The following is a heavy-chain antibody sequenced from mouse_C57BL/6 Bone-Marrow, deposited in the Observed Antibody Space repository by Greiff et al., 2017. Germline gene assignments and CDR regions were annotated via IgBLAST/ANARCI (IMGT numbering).Heavy chain of an antibody. CDR1: GYTFTGYW. D-gene: IGHD1-1*01. CDR2: ILPGSGST. Sequence: VKLMESGAELMKPGASVKLSCKATGYTFTGYWIEWVKQRPGHGLEWIGEILPGSGSTNYNEKFKGKATFTADTSSNTAYMQLSSLTTEDSAIYYGARFHYYGSSDPFAYWGQGTLVTVSA. CDR3: ARFHYYGSSDPFAY. J-gene: IGHJ3*01. V-gene: IGHV1-9*01.